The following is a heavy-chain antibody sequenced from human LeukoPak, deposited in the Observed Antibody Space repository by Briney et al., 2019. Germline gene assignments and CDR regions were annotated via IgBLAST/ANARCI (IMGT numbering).Heavy chain of an antibody. CDR1: GGSISSYY. Sequence: PSETLSLTCTVSGGSISSYYWSWIRQPPGKGLEWIGYISYSGSTYYNPSLNSRVTISVDTSKNQVSLKLTSVTAADTAVYYCATVDTAMGKDSWGQGTLVTVSS. V-gene: IGHV4-59*08. CDR2: ISYSGST. J-gene: IGHJ4*02. D-gene: IGHD5-18*01. CDR3: ATVDTAMGKDS.